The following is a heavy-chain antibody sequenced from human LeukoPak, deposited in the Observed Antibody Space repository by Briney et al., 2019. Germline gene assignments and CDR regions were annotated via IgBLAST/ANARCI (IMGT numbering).Heavy chain of an antibody. CDR2: INPSGGST. V-gene: IGHV1-46*01. CDR1: GYTFTSYY. D-gene: IGHD3-9*01. Sequence: GASVKVSCKASGYTFTSYYMHWVRQAPGQGLEWMGIINPSGGSTSYAQKFQGRVTMTRDMSTSTVYMELSSLRSEDTAVYYCARALTRRYFDWFHRYYYYMDVWGKGTTVTVSS. J-gene: IGHJ6*03. CDR3: ARALTRRYFDWFHRYYYYMDV.